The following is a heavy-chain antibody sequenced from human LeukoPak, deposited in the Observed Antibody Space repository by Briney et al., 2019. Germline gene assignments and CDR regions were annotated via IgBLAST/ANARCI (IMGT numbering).Heavy chain of an antibody. D-gene: IGHD2-2*02. CDR1: GGSISSYY. CDR3: ARYCSSTSCYNAFDI. V-gene: IGHV4-59*01. Sequence: PSETLSLTCTVSGGSISSYYWSWIRQPPGKGLEWIGYIYYSGSTNYNPSLKSRVTISVDTSKNQFSLKLSSVTAAGTAVYYCARYCSSTSCYNAFDIWGQGTMVTVSS. J-gene: IGHJ3*02. CDR2: IYYSGST.